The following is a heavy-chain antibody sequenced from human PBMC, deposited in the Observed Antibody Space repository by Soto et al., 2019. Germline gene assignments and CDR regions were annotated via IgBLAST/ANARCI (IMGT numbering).Heavy chain of an antibody. CDR2: IHSSGTT. D-gene: IGHD6-13*01. V-gene: IGHV4-59*01. CDR3: AACEASSRNLAPYDLDF. J-gene: IGHJ4*02. CDR1: GGSMRNYF. Sequence: TSETLSLTCTVSGGSMRNYFWTWIRQTPWKGLEWIGCIHSSGTTSFFPSYTPSLRSRVTISEDTSKNQSSIKLLSVTTADTAVYFCAACEASSRNLAPYDLDFWGQGTLVTV.